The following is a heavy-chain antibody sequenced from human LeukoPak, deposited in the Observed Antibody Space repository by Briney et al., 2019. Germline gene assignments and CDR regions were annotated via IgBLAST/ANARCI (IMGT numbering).Heavy chain of an antibody. D-gene: IGHD6-13*01. CDR1: GFTVSNIY. CDR3: VRDRGIASTGGYGMDI. Sequence: PGGSLRLSCAASGFTVSNIYMSWVRQAPGTGLEWVPIIHSGGTTHYADSVKGRFTISRDNSKNTLYLQMNSLRAEDTAVYYCVRDRGIASTGGYGMDIWGQGTTVTVSS. V-gene: IGHV3-53*01. CDR2: IHSGGTT. J-gene: IGHJ6*02.